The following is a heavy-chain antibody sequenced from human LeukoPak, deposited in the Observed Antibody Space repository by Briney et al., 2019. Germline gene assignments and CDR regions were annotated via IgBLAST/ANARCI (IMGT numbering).Heavy chain of an antibody. CDR1: GGSFSGYY. Sequence: PSETLSLTCAVYGGSFSGYYWSWIRQPPGKGLEWIGEINHSGSTNYNSSLKSRVTISVDTSKNQFSLKLSSVTAADTAVYYCARGQGYYDSSGYLWGQGTLVTVSS. D-gene: IGHD3-22*01. CDR3: ARGQGYYDSSGYL. J-gene: IGHJ4*02. CDR2: INHSGST. V-gene: IGHV4-34*01.